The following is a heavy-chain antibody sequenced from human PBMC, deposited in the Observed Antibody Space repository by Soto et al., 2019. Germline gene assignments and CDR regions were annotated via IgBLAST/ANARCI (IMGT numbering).Heavy chain of an antibody. J-gene: IGHJ3*02. Sequence: SETLSLTCAVYGGSFSGYYWSWIRQPPGKGLEWIGEINHSGSTNYNPSLKSRVTISVDTSKNQFSLKLSSVTAADTAVYYCARVGIYDSSGYRIWGQGTMVTVSS. CDR2: INHSGST. CDR1: GGSFSGYY. V-gene: IGHV4-34*01. CDR3: ARVGIYDSSGYRI. D-gene: IGHD3-22*01.